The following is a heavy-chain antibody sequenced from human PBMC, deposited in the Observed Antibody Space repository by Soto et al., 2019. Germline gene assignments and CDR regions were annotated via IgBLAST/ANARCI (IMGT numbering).Heavy chain of an antibody. CDR3: ARAGPITMIVVEGDAFDI. V-gene: IGHV3-33*01. J-gene: IGHJ3*02. D-gene: IGHD3-22*01. Sequence: PGGSLRLSCAASGFTFSSYGMHWVRQAPGKGLEWVAVIWYDGSNKYYADSVKGRFTISRDNSKNTLYLQMNSLRAEDTAVYYCARAGPITMIVVEGDAFDIWGQGTMVTVSS. CDR1: GFTFSSYG. CDR2: IWYDGSNK.